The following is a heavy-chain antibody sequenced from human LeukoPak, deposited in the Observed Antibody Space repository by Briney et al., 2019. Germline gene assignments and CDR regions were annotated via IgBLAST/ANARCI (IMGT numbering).Heavy chain of an antibody. Sequence: PSETLSLTCTVSGASINSSGYYWGWIRQPPGKGLKWIGSHYYSGSTYYNPSLKSRVTISVDTSKNQFSLKLSSVTAADTAVYYCARGVQQLVSPPDYWGQGTLVTVSS. D-gene: IGHD6-13*01. V-gene: IGHV4-39*07. CDR2: HYYSGST. CDR3: ARGVQQLVSPPDY. CDR1: GASINSSGYY. J-gene: IGHJ4*02.